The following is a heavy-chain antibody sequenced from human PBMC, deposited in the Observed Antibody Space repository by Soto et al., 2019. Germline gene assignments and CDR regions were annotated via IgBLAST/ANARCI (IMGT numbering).Heavy chain of an antibody. CDR2: ISSSGGTT. Sequence: EVQLLESGGGLVQPGGSLRLSCAVSGFTFSSFAMSWVRQAPGKGLEWVSVISSSGGTTYYADSVKGRFTISRDNPNNTLYLKMNSLTAEDTAVYYCARDYSYACDYWGQGTLVTVSS. D-gene: IGHD3-16*01. CDR3: ARDYSYACDY. V-gene: IGHV3-23*01. CDR1: GFTFSSFA. J-gene: IGHJ4*02.